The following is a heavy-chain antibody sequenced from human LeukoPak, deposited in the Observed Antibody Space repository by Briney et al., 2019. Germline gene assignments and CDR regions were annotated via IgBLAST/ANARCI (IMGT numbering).Heavy chain of an antibody. Sequence: GGSLRLSCAASGFTFSSYSMNWVRQAPGKGLEWVSYISSSSSTIYYADSVKGRFTISRDNAKNSLYLQMNSLSAEDTAVYYCARDSVVRGVIRSLDYWGQGTLVTVSS. V-gene: IGHV3-48*04. D-gene: IGHD3-10*01. CDR2: ISSSSSTI. J-gene: IGHJ4*02. CDR3: ARDSVVRGVIRSLDY. CDR1: GFTFSSYS.